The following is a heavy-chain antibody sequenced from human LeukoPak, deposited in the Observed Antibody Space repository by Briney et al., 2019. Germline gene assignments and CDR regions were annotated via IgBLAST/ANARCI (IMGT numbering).Heavy chain of an antibody. CDR1: GFSITNNW. CDR2: IKNDERTA. D-gene: IGHD1-26*01. V-gene: IGHV3-74*01. CDR3: ATVFKGSSLQDY. J-gene: IGHJ4*02. Sequence: PGGSLRLSCAASGFSITNNWMYWVRQAPGRGLVWVSRIKNDERTAVYADSVKGRFTISRDNARNTLFLQMNSLRAEDTAVYYCATVFKGSSLQDYWGQGTLVTVFS.